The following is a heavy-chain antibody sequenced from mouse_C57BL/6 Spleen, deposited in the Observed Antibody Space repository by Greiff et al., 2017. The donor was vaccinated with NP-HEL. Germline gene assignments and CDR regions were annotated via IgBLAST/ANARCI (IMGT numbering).Heavy chain of an antibody. CDR1: GYTFTSYW. J-gene: IGHJ2*01. CDR3: ARRGYYGSSHYFDY. CDR2: IDASDSYT. V-gene: IGHV1-69*01. Sequence: VQLQQPGAELVMPGASVKLSCKASGYTFTSYWMHWVKQRPGQGLEWIGEIDASDSYTNYNQKFKGKSTLTVDKSSSTAYMQLSSLTSEDSAVYYCARRGYYGSSHYFDYWGQGTTLTVSS. D-gene: IGHD1-1*01.